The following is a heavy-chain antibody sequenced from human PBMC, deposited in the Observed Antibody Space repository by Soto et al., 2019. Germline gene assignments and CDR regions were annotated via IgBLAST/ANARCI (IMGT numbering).Heavy chain of an antibody. V-gene: IGHV3-15*01. CDR2: IKSKTDGGTT. D-gene: IGHD2-15*01. CDR3: TTVSHCSGGSRYGY. CDR1: GFTFSNAW. Sequence: GGSLRLSCAASGFTFSNAWMSWVRQAPGKGLEWVGRIKSKTDGGTTDYAAPVKGRFTISRDDSKNTLYLRMNSLKTEDTAVYYCTTVSHCSGGSRYGYWGQGTLVTVSS. J-gene: IGHJ4*02.